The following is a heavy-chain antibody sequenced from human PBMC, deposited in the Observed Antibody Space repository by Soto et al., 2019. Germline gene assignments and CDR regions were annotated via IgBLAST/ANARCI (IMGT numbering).Heavy chain of an antibody. D-gene: IGHD7-27*01. J-gene: IGHJ4*02. CDR1: GFPFSIFA. V-gene: IGHV3-23*01. Sequence: GGSLRLSCAASGFPFSIFAMSWVRQSPGKGLEWVSTISGSGGSTYYADAVKGRFTISRDNSMDTLFLQMKSLRVEDTAIYYCAKEVSLGSTVDLGYWGQGTLVTVSS. CDR3: AKEVSLGSTVDLGY. CDR2: ISGSGGST.